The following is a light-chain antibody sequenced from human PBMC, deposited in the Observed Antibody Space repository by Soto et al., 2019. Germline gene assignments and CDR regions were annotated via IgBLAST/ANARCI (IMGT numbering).Light chain of an antibody. V-gene: IGLV2-14*01. CDR2: EVT. J-gene: IGLJ3*02. CDR1: SHDVGAYDY. Sequence: QSALTQPASVSGSPGQSITISCTGTSHDVGAYDYVAWYQQHPGKAPKVMIYEVTNRPSGVSNRFSGSKSGNTASLTISGLQAEDEADYYCSSYTGNTTPVFGGGTKLTVL. CDR3: SSYTGNTTPV.